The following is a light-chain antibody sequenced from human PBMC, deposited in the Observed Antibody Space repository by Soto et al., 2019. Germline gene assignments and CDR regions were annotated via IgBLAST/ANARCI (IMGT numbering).Light chain of an antibody. CDR3: QHYNSYSEA. J-gene: IGKJ1*01. Sequence: DIQVTQSPPTLSASVGDRVTITCRASQTISTWMAWYQQKPGKAPKLLVYDASTLQSGVASRFSGSGSGTDFTLTISGLQSEEFATYYCQHYNSYSEAVGQGTKVDIK. V-gene: IGKV1-5*01. CDR2: DAS. CDR1: QTISTW.